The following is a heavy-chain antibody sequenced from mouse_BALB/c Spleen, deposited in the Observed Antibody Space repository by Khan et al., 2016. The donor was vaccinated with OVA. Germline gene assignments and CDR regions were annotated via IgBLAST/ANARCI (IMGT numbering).Heavy chain of an antibody. CDR3: ARGNDYGYYFDY. D-gene: IGHD1-1*01. CDR1: GYSITSGSA. CDR2: ISYSGVT. V-gene: IGHV3-2*02. J-gene: IGHJ2*01. Sequence: EVQLVESGPGLVKPSQSLSLTCTVTGYSITSGSAWNWIRQFPGNKLEWMGYISYSGVTSYTPSLKSRISITRDTSKNQFFLQLNSMTTEDTATYYCARGNDYGYYFDYWGQGTTLTVSS.